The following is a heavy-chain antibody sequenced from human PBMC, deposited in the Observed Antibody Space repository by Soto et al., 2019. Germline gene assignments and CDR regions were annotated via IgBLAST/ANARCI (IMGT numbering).Heavy chain of an antibody. CDR2: INPNTGGT. Sequence: ASVKVSCKASDYTFTAYYLHWVRQAPGQGLEWVGWINPNTGGTDYAQKFQGRVTMTRDTSISTAYMELTRLRSDDTAVYYCARDPIGGGSPYYCDYWGQGALVTVSS. V-gene: IGHV1-2*02. CDR3: ARDPIGGGSPYYCDY. CDR1: DYTFTAYY. J-gene: IGHJ4*02. D-gene: IGHD3-10*01.